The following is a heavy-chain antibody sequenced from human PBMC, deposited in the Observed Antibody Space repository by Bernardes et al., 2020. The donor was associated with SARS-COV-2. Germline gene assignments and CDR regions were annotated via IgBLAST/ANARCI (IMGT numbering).Heavy chain of an antibody. Sequence: GGSLRLSCAASGFTFSSYGMHWVRQAPGKGLEWVAVIWYDGSNKYYADSVKGRFTISRDNSKNTLYLQMNSLRAEDTAVYYCARDVRSSDYVAPDYWGQGTLVTVSS. V-gene: IGHV3-33*01. J-gene: IGHJ4*02. CDR3: ARDVRSSDYVAPDY. CDR1: GFTFSSYG. D-gene: IGHD4-17*01. CDR2: IWYDGSNK.